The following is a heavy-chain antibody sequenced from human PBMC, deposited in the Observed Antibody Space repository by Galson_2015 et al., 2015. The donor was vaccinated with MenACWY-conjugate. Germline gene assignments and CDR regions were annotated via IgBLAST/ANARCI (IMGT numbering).Heavy chain of an antibody. CDR2: INPSGGST. Sequence: SVKVSCKASGYTFSSYYVHWVRQAPGQGLEWMGIINPSGGSTTYAQKFQGRVTMTRDTSTSTVYMELSSLRFEDTAIYYCARNCLSFDYWGQGTLVTVSS. CDR3: ARNCLSFDY. CDR1: GYTFSSYY. J-gene: IGHJ4*02. V-gene: IGHV1-46*03. D-gene: IGHD2-21*01.